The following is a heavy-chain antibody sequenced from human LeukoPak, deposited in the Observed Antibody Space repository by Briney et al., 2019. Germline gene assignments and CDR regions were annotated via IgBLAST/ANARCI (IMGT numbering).Heavy chain of an antibody. D-gene: IGHD6-13*01. CDR2: ISYDGSNK. Sequence: GGSLRLSCAASGFTFSSYAMHWVRQAPGKGLEWVAVISYDGSNKYYADSVKGRFTISRDNSKNTLYLQMNSLRAEDTAVYYCARESGYSSSWGAFDIWAKGQWSPSLQ. J-gene: IGHJ3*02. CDR3: ARESGYSSSWGAFDI. V-gene: IGHV3-30-3*01. CDR1: GFTFSSYA.